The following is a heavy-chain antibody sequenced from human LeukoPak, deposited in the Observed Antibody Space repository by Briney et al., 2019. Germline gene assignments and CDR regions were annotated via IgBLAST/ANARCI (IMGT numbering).Heavy chain of an antibody. V-gene: IGHV3-48*01. CDR2: ISSSSDTI. CDR3: ARGQYSSGPEDY. J-gene: IGHJ4*02. Sequence: PGGSQRLSCAASGFIFSSYSMNWVRQAPGKGLEWVSYISSSSDTIYYADSVKGRFTISRDNAKNSLYLQMNSLRAEDTAVYYCARGQYSSGPEDYWGQGTLVTVSS. CDR1: GFIFSSYS. D-gene: IGHD6-19*01.